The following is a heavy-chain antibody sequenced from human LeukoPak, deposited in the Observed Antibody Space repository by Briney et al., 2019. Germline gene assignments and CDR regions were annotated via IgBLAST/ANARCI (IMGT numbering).Heavy chain of an antibody. J-gene: IGHJ4*02. CDR1: GFTFSSYA. CDR2: ISSSGGNT. CDR3: AKGGSAYDDHGYSFDY. D-gene: IGHD4-17*01. V-gene: IGHV3-23*01. Sequence: PGGSLRLPCAASGFTFSSYAMSWVGQAPGKGLEWVSGISSSGGNTYYADSVKGRFTISRDNSKNTLYLQMNSLRTKDTAVYYCAKGGSAYDDHGYSFDYWGQGALVTVSS.